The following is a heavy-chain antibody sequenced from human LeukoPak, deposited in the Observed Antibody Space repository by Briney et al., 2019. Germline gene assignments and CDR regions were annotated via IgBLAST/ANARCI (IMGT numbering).Heavy chain of an antibody. Sequence: GESLKISCKGSGYSFTSYWIGWVRQMPGKGLEWMGIIYPGDSDTRYSPSFQGQVTISADKSISTAYLQWSSLKASDTAMYHCARHSGNPELPDAFDIWGQGTMVTVSS. V-gene: IGHV5-51*01. CDR2: IYPGDSDT. D-gene: IGHD1-26*01. CDR1: GYSFTSYW. J-gene: IGHJ3*02. CDR3: ARHSGNPELPDAFDI.